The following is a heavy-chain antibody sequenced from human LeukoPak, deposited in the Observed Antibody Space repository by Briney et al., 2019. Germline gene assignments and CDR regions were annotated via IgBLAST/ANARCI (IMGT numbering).Heavy chain of an antibody. V-gene: IGHV3-30*18. CDR3: AKDQDYYDSSGSFDY. J-gene: IGHJ4*02. CDR1: GFTFSSYG. CDR2: ISYDGSNK. D-gene: IGHD3-22*01. Sequence: GRSLRLSCAASGFTFSSYGMHWVRQAPGRGLEGVAVISYDGSNKYYEDSVKGRFTISRDNSKNTLYLQMNRLRAEDTAVYYCAKDQDYYDSSGSFDYWGQGTLVTVSS.